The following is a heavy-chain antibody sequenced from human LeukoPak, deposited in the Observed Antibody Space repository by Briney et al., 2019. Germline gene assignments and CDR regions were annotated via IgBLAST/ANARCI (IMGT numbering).Heavy chain of an antibody. Sequence: PGGSLRLSCAASGFTVSTNYMSWVRQAPGKGLEWVSVIYSGGSTYYADSVKGRFTISRDNSKNALYLQMNSLRVEDTAVYYCARVGDGYSRAFDYWGQGALVTVSS. CDR2: IYSGGST. V-gene: IGHV3-53*01. CDR1: GFTVSTNY. D-gene: IGHD5-24*01. CDR3: ARVGDGYSRAFDY. J-gene: IGHJ4*02.